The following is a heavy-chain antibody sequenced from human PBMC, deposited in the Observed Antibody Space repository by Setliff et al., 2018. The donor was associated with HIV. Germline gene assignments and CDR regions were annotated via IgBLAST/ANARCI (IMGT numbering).Heavy chain of an antibody. Sequence: ASVKVSCKASGYTFTSYGISWVRQAPGQGLEWMGWISAYNGNTNYAQKLQGRVAMTTDTSTSTAYMELRSLRSDDTAVYYCARLMLEVTVTTVWFDPWGQGTRVTVSS. V-gene: IGHV1-18*01. D-gene: IGHD4-17*01. CDR2: ISAYNGNT. CDR1: GYTFTSYG. J-gene: IGHJ5*02. CDR3: ARLMLEVTVTTVWFDP.